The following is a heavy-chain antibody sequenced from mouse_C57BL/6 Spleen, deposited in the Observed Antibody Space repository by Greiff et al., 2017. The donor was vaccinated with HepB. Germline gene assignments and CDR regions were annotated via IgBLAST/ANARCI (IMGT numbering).Heavy chain of an antibody. D-gene: IGHD1-1*01. CDR2: IYPGDGDT. V-gene: IGHV1-82*01. J-gene: IGHJ4*01. CDR3: ARGIYYGSSPYAMDY. Sequence: VQLQESGPELVKPGASVKISCKTSGYAFSSSWMNWVKQRPGKGLEWIGRIYPGDGDTNYNGKFKGKATLTADKSSSTAYMQLSSLTSDDSAVYFGARGIYYGSSPYAMDYWGQGTSVTVSS. CDR1: GYAFSSSW.